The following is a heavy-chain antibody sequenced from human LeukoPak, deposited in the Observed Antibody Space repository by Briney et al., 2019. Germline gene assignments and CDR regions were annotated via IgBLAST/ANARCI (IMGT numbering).Heavy chain of an antibody. D-gene: IGHD3-10*02. CDR3: AELGITMIGGV. Sequence: GASLRLSCAASGFTFSSYEMNSARQAPGKGLEWVSYISSSGSTIYYADSVKGRFTISRDNAKNSLYLQMNSLRAEDTAVYYCAELGITMIGGVWGKGTTVTISS. CDR1: GFTFSSYE. V-gene: IGHV3-48*03. CDR2: ISSSGSTI. J-gene: IGHJ6*04.